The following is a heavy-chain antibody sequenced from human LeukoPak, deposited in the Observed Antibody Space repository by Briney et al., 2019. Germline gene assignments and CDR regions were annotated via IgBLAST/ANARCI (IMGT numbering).Heavy chain of an antibody. CDR2: IYYSGST. D-gene: IGHD3-3*01. Sequence: PSETLSLTCTVSGGSISSYYWSWIRQPPGKGLEWIGYIYYSGSTNYNPSLKSRVTISVDTSKNQFSLKLSSVTAADTAVYYCARVPNSIFGVGRNWFDPWGQGTLVTVSS. CDR3: ARVPNSIFGVGRNWFDP. CDR1: GGSISSYY. J-gene: IGHJ5*02. V-gene: IGHV4-59*01.